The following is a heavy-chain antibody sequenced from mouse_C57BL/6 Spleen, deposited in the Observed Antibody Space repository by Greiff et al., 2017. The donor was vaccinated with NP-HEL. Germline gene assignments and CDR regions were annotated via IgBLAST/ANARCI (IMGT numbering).Heavy chain of an antibody. J-gene: IGHJ4*01. CDR1: GFNIKNTY. D-gene: IGHD1-1*01. Sequence: VQLQQSVAELVRPGASVKLSCTASGFNIKNTYMHWVKQRPEQGLEWIGRIDPANGNTKYAPKFQGKATITADTSSNTAYLQLSSLTSEDTAIYYCARGVMTTVVATKDAMDYWGQGTSVTVSS. CDR3: ARGVMTTVVATKDAMDY. V-gene: IGHV14-3*01. CDR2: IDPANGNT.